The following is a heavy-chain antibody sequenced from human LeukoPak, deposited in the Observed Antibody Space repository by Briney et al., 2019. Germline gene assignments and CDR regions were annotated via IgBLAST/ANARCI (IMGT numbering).Heavy chain of an antibody. CDR3: VRSGVVTPYDAFDI. V-gene: IGHV1-2*02. J-gene: IGHJ3*02. Sequence: GASVKVSCKASGYTLTGYYMHWVRQAPGQGLEWMGWINPNSGDTNYAQKFQGRVTLTRDTSISTAYMELSRLRSDDTAVYYCVRSGVVTPYDAFDIWGQGTMVTVSS. CDR2: INPNSGDT. D-gene: IGHD2-21*02. CDR1: GYTLTGYY.